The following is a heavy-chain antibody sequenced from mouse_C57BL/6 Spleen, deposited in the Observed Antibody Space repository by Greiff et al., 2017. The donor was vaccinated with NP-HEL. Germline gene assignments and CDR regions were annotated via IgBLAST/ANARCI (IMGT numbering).Heavy chain of an antibody. CDR2: IYPGDGDT. CDR1: GYAFSSYW. V-gene: IGHV1-80*01. Sequence: QVQLQQSGAELVKPGASVTISCKASGYAFSSYWMNWVKQRPGKGLEWIGQIYPGDGDTNYNGKFKGKATLTEDKSSSTAYMQLSSLTSEDSAVYFCARSGDGYYGAYWGQGTLVTVSA. CDR3: ARSGDGYYGAY. J-gene: IGHJ3*01. D-gene: IGHD2-3*01.